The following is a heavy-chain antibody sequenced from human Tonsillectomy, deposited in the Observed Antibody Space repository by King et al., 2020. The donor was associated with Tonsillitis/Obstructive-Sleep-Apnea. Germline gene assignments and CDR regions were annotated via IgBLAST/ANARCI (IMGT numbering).Heavy chain of an antibody. CDR3: AGCYDFWSGYYKTYYSYGMDV. CDR2: ISGSGGST. D-gene: IGHD3-3*01. CDR1: GFTFSSYA. J-gene: IGHJ6*02. V-gene: IGHV3-23*04. Sequence: VQLVESGGGLVQPGGSLRLSCAASGFTFSSYAMSWVRQAPGKGLEWVSAISGSGGSTYYADSVKGRFTISRDNSKNTLYLQMNSLRAEDTAVYYCAGCYDFWSGYYKTYYSYGMDVWGQGTTVTVSS.